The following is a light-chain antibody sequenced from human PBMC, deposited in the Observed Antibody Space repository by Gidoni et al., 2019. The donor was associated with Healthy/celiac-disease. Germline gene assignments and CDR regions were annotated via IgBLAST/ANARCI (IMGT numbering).Light chain of an antibody. CDR2: DAS. J-gene: IGKJ2*01. Sequence: EIVLTQSPATLSLSPGERATLSCRASQSVSSYLAWYQQKPGQAHRLLIYDASNRATGIPARFSGSWSGTDFTLTISSLEPEDFAVYYCQQRSNWPPMYTFGQGTKLEIK. CDR1: QSVSSY. V-gene: IGKV3-11*01. CDR3: QQRSNWPPMYT.